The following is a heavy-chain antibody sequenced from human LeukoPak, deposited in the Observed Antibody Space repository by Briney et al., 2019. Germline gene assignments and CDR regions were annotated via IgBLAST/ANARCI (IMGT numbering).Heavy chain of an antibody. Sequence: PGGSLRLSCAASGFTFSSYGMHWVRQAPGKGLEWVAFIRYDGSNKYYADSVKGRFTISRDNAKNSLYLQMNSLRAEDTAVYYCARSPYSSSWYVHYYYMDVWGKGTTVTISS. J-gene: IGHJ6*03. CDR3: ARSPYSSSWYVHYYYMDV. CDR1: GFTFSSYG. CDR2: IRYDGSNK. V-gene: IGHV3-30*02. D-gene: IGHD6-13*01.